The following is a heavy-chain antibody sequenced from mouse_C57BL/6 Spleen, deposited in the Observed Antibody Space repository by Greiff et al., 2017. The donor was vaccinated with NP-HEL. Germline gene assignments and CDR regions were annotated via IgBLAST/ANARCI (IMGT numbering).Heavy chain of an antibody. V-gene: IGHV1-55*01. D-gene: IGHD2-5*01. CDR2: IYPGSGST. Sequence: QVHVKQPGAELVKPGASVKMSCKASGYTFTSYWITWVKQRPGQGLEWIGDIYPGSGSTNYNEKFKSKATLTVDTSSSTAYMQLSSLTSEDSAVYYCARAYYSNYGYFDVWGTGTTVTVSS. J-gene: IGHJ1*03. CDR3: ARAYYSNYGYFDV. CDR1: GYTFTSYW.